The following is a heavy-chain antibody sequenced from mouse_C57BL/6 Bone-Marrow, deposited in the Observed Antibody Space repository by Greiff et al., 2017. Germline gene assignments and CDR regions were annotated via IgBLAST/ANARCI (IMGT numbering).Heavy chain of an antibody. CDR1: GFNIKDDY. V-gene: IGHV14-4*01. J-gene: IGHJ3*01. Sequence: VQLQQSGAELVRPGASVKLSCTASGFNIKDDYMHWVKQRPEQGLEWIGWIDPENGDTAYASKFQGKATITADTSSNTAYLQLSSLTSDDTAVYFCTGLLLFAYWGQGTLGTVSA. D-gene: IGHD2-3*01. CDR3: TGLLLFAY. CDR2: IDPENGDT.